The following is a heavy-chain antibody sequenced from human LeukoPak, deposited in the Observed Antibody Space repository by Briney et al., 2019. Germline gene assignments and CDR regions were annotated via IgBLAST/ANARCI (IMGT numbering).Heavy chain of an antibody. Sequence: TLSLTCTVSGGSISSGGYYWSWIRQHPGKGLEWIGYSYYSGSTYYNPSLKSRVTISVDTSKNQFSLKLSSVTAADTAVYYCARGRWPPLPTYWGQGTLVTVSS. D-gene: IGHD5-24*01. CDR2: SYYSGST. CDR1: GGSISSGGYY. V-gene: IGHV4-30-4*08. J-gene: IGHJ4*02. CDR3: ARGRWPPLPTY.